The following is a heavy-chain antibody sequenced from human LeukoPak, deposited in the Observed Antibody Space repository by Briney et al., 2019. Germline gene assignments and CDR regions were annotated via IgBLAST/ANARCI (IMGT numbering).Heavy chain of an antibody. Sequence: SQTLSLTCTVSGGSISSYYWSWIRQPPGKGLEWIGYIYYSGSTNYNPSLKSRVTISVDASKNQFSLKLSSVTAADTAVYYCARGGSYYGYFDYWGQGTLVTVSS. D-gene: IGHD1-26*01. CDR1: GGSISSYY. V-gene: IGHV4-59*01. J-gene: IGHJ4*02. CDR2: IYYSGST. CDR3: ARGGSYYGYFDY.